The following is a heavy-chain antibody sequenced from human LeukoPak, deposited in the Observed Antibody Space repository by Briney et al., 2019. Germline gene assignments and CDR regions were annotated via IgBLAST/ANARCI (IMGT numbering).Heavy chain of an antibody. CDR2: IKQDGSEK. V-gene: IGHV3-7*01. Sequence: GGSLRLSCAASGLTVSSNYMSWVRQAPGKGLEWVASIKQDGSEKYYVDSVKGRFTISRDNAKNSLYLQMNSLRAEDTAVYYCARDEGSAILGDYYYYMDVWGKGTTVTV. CDR1: GLTVSSNY. D-gene: IGHD2-2*02. J-gene: IGHJ6*03. CDR3: ARDEGSAILGDYYYYMDV.